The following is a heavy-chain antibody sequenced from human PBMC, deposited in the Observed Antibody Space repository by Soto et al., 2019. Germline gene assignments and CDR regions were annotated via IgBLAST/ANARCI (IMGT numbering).Heavy chain of an antibody. Sequence: QMQLVQSGPEVKKPGTSVKVSCKASGFTFTSSAMQWVRQARGQRLEWIGWIVVGSGNTNYAQKFQERVTITRDMSXSXAXTELSSLRSEDTAVYYCAAPGGCSGGSCHYYYGMDVWGQGTTVTVSS. CDR3: AAPGGCSGGSCHYYYGMDV. J-gene: IGHJ6*02. V-gene: IGHV1-58*02. CDR2: IVVGSGNT. D-gene: IGHD2-15*01. CDR1: GFTFTSSA.